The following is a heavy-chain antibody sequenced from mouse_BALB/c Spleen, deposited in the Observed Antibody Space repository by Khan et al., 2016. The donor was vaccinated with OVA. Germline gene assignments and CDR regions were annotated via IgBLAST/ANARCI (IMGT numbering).Heavy chain of an antibody. D-gene: IGHD1-1*02. J-gene: IGHJ3*01. V-gene: IGHV1S136*01. CDR1: GYTFTSYV. Sequence: VQLKQSGPELVKPGASVKMSCKASGYTFTSYVMHWVKQKPGQGLEWIGYIYPYNDVTKYNEKFKGKDTLTSDKYTSTAYMELSSLTSEASAVYHCATHGRTYTWFAYWGQGTLVTVSA. CDR3: ATHGRTYTWFAY. CDR2: IYPYNDVT.